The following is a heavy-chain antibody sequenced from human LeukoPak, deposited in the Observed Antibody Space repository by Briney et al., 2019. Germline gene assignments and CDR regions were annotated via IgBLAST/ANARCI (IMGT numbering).Heavy chain of an antibody. CDR3: ARGSLVTPD. Sequence: GGSLRLSCAASGFTFSSYGMSWVRQAPGKGLEWVANIKQDGSEKYYVDSVKGRFTISRDNAKNSLYLQMNRLRTEDTAVYYCARGSLVTPDWGQGTLVTVSS. CDR1: GFTFSSYG. V-gene: IGHV3-7*01. CDR2: IKQDGSEK. J-gene: IGHJ4*02. D-gene: IGHD5-18*01.